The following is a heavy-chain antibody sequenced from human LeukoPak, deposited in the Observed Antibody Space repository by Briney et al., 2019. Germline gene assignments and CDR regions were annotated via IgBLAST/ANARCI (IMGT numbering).Heavy chain of an antibody. CDR1: GFTFSSYS. V-gene: IGHV3-21*01. Sequence: GGSLRLSCAASGFTFSSYSMNWVRQAPGKGLEWVSSISGGSSYIYYADSVKGRFTISSDNAKNSLYLQMNSLRAEDTAVYYCARLIVVVPTSTPPVGHSADYWGRGTLVTVSS. D-gene: IGHD2-2*02. J-gene: IGHJ4*02. CDR2: ISGGSSYI. CDR3: ARLIVVVPTSTPPVGHSADY.